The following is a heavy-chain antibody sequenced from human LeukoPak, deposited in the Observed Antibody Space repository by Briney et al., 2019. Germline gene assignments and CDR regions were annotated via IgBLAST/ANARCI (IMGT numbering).Heavy chain of an antibody. CDR3: AKGGIQLWLLLDY. V-gene: IGHV3-30*18. CDR1: GFTFSSYG. CDR2: ISYDGNNK. D-gene: IGHD5-18*01. Sequence: PGGSLRLSCAASGFTFSSYGMHWVRQAPGKGLEWVAVISYDGNNKYYADSVKGRFTISRDNSKNTLYLQMNSLRAEDTAVYYCAKGGIQLWLLLDYWGQGTLVTVSS. J-gene: IGHJ4*02.